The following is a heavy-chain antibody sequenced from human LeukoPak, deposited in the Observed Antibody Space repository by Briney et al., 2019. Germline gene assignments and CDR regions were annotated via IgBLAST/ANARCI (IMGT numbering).Heavy chain of an antibody. CDR3: ARQKSYYDSSSYYYYYYYMDV. CDR2: IYYSGST. D-gene: IGHD3-22*01. Sequence: SETLSLACTVSGGSISSSSYYWGWIRQPPGKGLEWIGSIYYSGSTYYNPSLKSRVTISVDTSKIQFSLRLSSVTAADTAVYYCARQKSYYDSSSYYYYYYYMDVWGKGTTVTVS. CDR1: GGSISSSSYY. J-gene: IGHJ6*03. V-gene: IGHV4-39*01.